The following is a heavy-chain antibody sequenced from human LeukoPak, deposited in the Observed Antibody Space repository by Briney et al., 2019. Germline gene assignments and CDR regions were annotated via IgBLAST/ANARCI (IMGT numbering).Heavy chain of an antibody. J-gene: IGHJ6*02. Sequence: SETLSLTCTVSGGSISSSSYYWGWIRQPPGKGLEWIGSIYYSGSTYYNPSLKSRVTISVDTSKNQFSLKLSSVTAADTAVYYCARGDIKDVWGQGTTVTVSS. CDR2: IYYSGST. CDR3: ARGDIKDV. D-gene: IGHD3-9*01. V-gene: IGHV4-39*07. CDR1: GGSISSSSYY.